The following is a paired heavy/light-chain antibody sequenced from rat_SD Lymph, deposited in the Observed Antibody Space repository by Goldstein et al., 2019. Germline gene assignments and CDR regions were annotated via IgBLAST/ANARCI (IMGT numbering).Light chain of an antibody. CDR2: DTS. CDR3: QQSRESPYT. CDR1: SSVSY. Sequence: EIVLTQSPTTMAASPGEKVTITCRASSSVSYMHWYQQKPGASPKPWIYDTSKLASGVPNRFSGSGSGTDFTLTINPVQADDIATYYCQQSRESPYTFGAGTKLELK. V-gene: IGKV4S9*01. J-gene: IGKJ2-3*01.
Heavy chain of an antibody. J-gene: IGHJ2*01. CDR3: TREDYSSYMGMAMDY. Sequence: QVQLKESGPGLVQPSETLSLTCTVSGFSLTSYSVSWVRQPSGKGPEWMGRMWYDGDTAYNSALKSRLSISRDTSKNQVFLKMNSLQTDDTGTYYCTREDYSSYMGMAMDYWGQGVMVTVSS. V-gene: IGHV2-63*01. CDR2: MWYDGDT. D-gene: IGHD1-2*01. CDR1: GFSLTSYS.